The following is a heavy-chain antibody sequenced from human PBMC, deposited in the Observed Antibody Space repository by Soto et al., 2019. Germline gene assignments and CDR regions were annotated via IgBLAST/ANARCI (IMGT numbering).Heavy chain of an antibody. CDR3: AKFVAISWDF. Sequence: EVQLLESGGGLVQPGGSLRLSCVASGFNFSSSAMTWVRQAPGEGLEWVSAFSGSVGSTYYADSVKGRFTISRDNSKNTLYLQMNSLRDEDTAVYYWAKFVAISWDFWGQGTTVTVSS. D-gene: IGHD3-9*01. CDR2: FSGSVGST. V-gene: IGHV3-23*01. J-gene: IGHJ6*02. CDR1: GFNFSSSA.